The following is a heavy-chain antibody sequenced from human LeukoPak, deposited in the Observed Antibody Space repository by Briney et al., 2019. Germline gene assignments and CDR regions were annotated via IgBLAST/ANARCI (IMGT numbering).Heavy chain of an antibody. J-gene: IGHJ4*02. V-gene: IGHV3-30-3*01. D-gene: IGHD3-22*01. Sequence: GGSLRLSCAASGFTFSSYAMHWVRQAPGKGLEWVAVISYDGSNKYYADSVKGRFTISRDNSKNTLYLQMNSLRAEDTAVYYCARVRSYDSSGLGDYWGQGTLVTVSS. CDR2: ISYDGSNK. CDR3: ARVRSYDSSGLGDY. CDR1: GFTFSSYA.